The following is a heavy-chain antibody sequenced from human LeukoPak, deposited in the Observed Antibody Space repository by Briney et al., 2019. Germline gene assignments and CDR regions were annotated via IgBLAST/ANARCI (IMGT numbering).Heavy chain of an antibody. V-gene: IGHV1-69*06. CDR1: GGAFSSYA. CDR2: IIPIFGTA. D-gene: IGHD6-19*01. Sequence: SVTVSCKASGGAFSSYAISWVRQAPGQGLEWMGGIIPIFGTANYAQKFQGRVTITADKSTSTAYMELSSMRSEDTAVYYCARCAREWLAYDYYYYYYMDVWGKGTTVTVSS. CDR3: ARCAREWLAYDYYYYYYMDV. J-gene: IGHJ6*03.